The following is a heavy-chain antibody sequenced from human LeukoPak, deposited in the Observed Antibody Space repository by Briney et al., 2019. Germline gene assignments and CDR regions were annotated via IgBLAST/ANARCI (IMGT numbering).Heavy chain of an antibody. CDR1: GFIFSTYG. Sequence: GGSLRLSCAASGFIFSTYGIHWVRQAPGKGLEWVAVISNDGSNKYYADSVKGRFTISRDNSKNTLYLQMNSLRAEDTAVYYWAKALSGGAQGGYLAYWGKGTLVPVS. J-gene: IGHJ4*02. CDR3: AKALSGGAQGGYLAY. V-gene: IGHV3-30*18. CDR2: ISNDGSNK. D-gene: IGHD3-10*01.